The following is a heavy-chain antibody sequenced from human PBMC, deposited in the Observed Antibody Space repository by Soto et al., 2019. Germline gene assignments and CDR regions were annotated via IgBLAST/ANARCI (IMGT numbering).Heavy chain of an antibody. CDR1: GYSFTSYW. Sequence: PGESLKISCKGSGYSFTSYWIGWVRQMPGKGLEWMGIIYPGDSDTRYSPSFQGQVTISADKSISTAYLQWSSLKASDTAMYYCARGPCSSTSSDNWFDPWGQGTLVTVSS. V-gene: IGHV5-51*01. CDR2: IYPGDSDT. D-gene: IGHD2-2*01. CDR3: ARGPCSSTSSDNWFDP. J-gene: IGHJ5*02.